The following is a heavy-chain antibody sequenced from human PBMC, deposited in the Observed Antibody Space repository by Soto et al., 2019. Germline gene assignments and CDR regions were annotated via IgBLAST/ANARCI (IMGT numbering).Heavy chain of an antibody. D-gene: IGHD5-12*01. CDR1: GFTFSSYS. J-gene: IGHJ4*02. V-gene: IGHV3-21*01. CDR3: ARDQAGYGPFDY. Sequence: PWGSLRLSCAASGFTFSSYSMNWVRQAPGKGLEWVSSISSSSSYIYYADSVKGRFTISRDNAKNSLYLQMNSLRAEDTAVYYCARDQAGYGPFDYWGQGTLVTVSS. CDR2: ISSSSSYI.